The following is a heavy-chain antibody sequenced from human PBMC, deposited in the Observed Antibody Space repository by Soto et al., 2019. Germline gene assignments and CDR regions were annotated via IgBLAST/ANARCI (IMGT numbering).Heavy chain of an antibody. V-gene: IGHV1-18*01. CDR1: GYTFTRSG. J-gene: IGHJ6*02. CDR2: ISTYNGDT. D-gene: IGHD5-12*01. CDR3: AREGVAPYYYYGMDV. Sequence: QVQLVQSGAEVKKPGASVKVSCKASGYTFTRSGISWVRQAPGQGLEWMGWISTYNGDTNYAQTFQGRVTMTTDTSTSTANMEVRSLRSDDTAVYYCAREGVAPYYYYGMDVWGQGTPVTVSS.